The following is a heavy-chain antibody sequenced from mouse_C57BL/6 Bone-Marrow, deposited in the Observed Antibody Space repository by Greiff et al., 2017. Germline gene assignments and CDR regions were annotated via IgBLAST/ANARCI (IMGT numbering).Heavy chain of an antibody. Sequence: QLQQSGPELVKPGASVKISCKASGYSFTDYNMNWVKQSNGKSLEWIGVINPNYGTTSYNQKFKGKATLTVDQSSSTAYMQLNSLTSEDSAVDYCARQAVRRPYYYAMDYWGQGTSVTVSS. J-gene: IGHJ4*01. CDR3: ARQAVRRPYYYAMDY. D-gene: IGHD2-14*01. CDR2: INPNYGTT. CDR1: GYSFTDYN. V-gene: IGHV1-39*01.